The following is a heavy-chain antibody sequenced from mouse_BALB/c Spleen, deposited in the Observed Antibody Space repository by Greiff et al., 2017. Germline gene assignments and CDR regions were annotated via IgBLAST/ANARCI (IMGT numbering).Heavy chain of an antibody. D-gene: IGHD2-14*01. Sequence: EVKLQESGPGLVKPSQSLSLTCTVTGYSITSDYAWNWIRQFPGNKLEWMGYISYSGSTSYNPSLKSRISITRDTSKNQFFLQLNSVTTEDTATYYCARKYYRSWFAYWGQGTLVTVSA. V-gene: IGHV3-2*02. J-gene: IGHJ3*01. CDR3: ARKYYRSWFAY. CDR2: ISYSGST. CDR1: GYSITSDYA.